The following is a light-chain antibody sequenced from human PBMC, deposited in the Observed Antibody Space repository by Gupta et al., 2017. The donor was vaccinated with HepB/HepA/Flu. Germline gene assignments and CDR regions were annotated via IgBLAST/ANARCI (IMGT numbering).Light chain of an antibody. V-gene: IGLV3-19*01. CDR3: NSPDSSGNHLV. CDR2: CKN. Sequence: SSELTQDPAVSVALGQTVRITCQGYSLRSYYASWYQHKPGQAPVLVIHCKNNRTSGIPDRFSGYRSGNTASFTTTGAQAEDEADDYCNSPDSSGNHLVFGGGTKLTVL. J-gene: IGLJ3*02. CDR1: SLRSYY.